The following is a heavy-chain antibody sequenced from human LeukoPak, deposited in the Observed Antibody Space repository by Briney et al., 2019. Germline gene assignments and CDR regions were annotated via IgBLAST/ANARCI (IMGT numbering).Heavy chain of an antibody. V-gene: IGHV4-39*01. CDR2: IYYSGST. CDR1: GGSISSSSYY. D-gene: IGHD3-10*01. J-gene: IGHJ6*03. CDR3: EVRGSGSYYSSHYYYYMDV. Sequence: PSETLSLTCTVSGGSISSSSYYWGWIRQPPGKGLEWIGSIYYSGSTYYNPSLKSRVTISVDTSKNQFSLKLSSVTAADTAVYYCEVRGSGSYYSSHYYYYMDVWGKGTTVTISS.